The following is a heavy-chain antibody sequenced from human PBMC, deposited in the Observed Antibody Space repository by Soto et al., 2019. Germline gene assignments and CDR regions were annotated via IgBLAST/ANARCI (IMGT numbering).Heavy chain of an antibody. CDR1: GFTFSNYG. D-gene: IGHD2-2*01. Sequence: GGSLRLSCAASGFTFSNYGMHWVRQAPGKGLEWVAVIWYDGSNKYYADSVKGRFTLSRDNSKNTLNLQMNSLRAEDTAVYYCARDALPCSSPSANCHVYYFNYWGQGTLVTVSS. CDR2: IWYDGSNK. V-gene: IGHV3-33*01. J-gene: IGHJ4*02. CDR3: ARDALPCSSPSANCHVYYFNY.